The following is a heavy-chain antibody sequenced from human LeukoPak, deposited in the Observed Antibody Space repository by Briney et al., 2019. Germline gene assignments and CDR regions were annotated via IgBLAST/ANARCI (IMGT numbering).Heavy chain of an antibody. J-gene: IGHJ4*02. CDR1: GGSINNNY. Sequence: PSETLSLTCTVSGGSINNNYWSWIRQPPGKGLEWIAYIYYSGSTSYNPSLKSRVTISVDTSKNQFSLELSSVTAADTAVYYCARGYSGSYGRFDYWGQGTLVTVSS. CDR2: IYYSGST. V-gene: IGHV4-59*01. D-gene: IGHD1-26*01. CDR3: ARGYSGSYGRFDY.